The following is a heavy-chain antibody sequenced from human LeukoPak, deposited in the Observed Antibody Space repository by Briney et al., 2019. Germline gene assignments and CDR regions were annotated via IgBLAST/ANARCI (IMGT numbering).Heavy chain of an antibody. Sequence: GGSLRLSCAASGFTFSSYWMSWVRQAPGKGLEWVANISQDGSEKYHVDSVKGRFTISRDNAKNSLSLQMNSLRAEDTAVYYCARDFYGPYYYYGMDVWGQGTTVTVSS. CDR3: ARDFYGPYYYYGMDV. CDR2: ISQDGSEK. CDR1: GFTFSSYW. J-gene: IGHJ6*02. V-gene: IGHV3-7*05. D-gene: IGHD2/OR15-2a*01.